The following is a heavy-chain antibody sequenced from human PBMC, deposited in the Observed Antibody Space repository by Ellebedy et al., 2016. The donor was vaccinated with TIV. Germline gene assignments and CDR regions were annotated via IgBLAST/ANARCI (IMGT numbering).Heavy chain of an antibody. CDR1: GGSISSYF. CDR2: IYSSGRT. J-gene: IGHJ4*02. V-gene: IGHV4-4*09. Sequence: SETLSLXCTVSGGSISSYFWSWIRQPPGRGLEWIGYIYSSGRTNYNPSLKGRVTMSVDTSKNQFSLKLSSVTAADTAVYYCASQGGDYGGLGYFDNWGQGALVTVSS. D-gene: IGHD4-23*01. CDR3: ASQGGDYGGLGYFDN.